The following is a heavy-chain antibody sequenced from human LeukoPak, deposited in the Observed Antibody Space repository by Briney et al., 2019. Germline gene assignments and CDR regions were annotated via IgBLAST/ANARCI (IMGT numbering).Heavy chain of an antibody. CDR2: INPNSGGT. D-gene: IGHD3-22*01. V-gene: IGHV1-2*06. CDR1: GYTFTNNY. CDR3: ARVGYYESSGYYEY. Sequence: ASVKVSCKASGYTFTNNYLHWVRQAPGQGLEWMGRINPNSGGTNYAQKFQGRVTMTRDTSISTVYMELSRLRSDDTAVYYCARVGYYESSGYYEYWGQGTLVTVSS. J-gene: IGHJ4*02.